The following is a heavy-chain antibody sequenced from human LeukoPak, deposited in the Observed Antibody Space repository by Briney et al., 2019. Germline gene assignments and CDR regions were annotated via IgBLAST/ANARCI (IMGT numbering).Heavy chain of an antibody. D-gene: IGHD6-13*01. CDR3: ARGHSSSWSSDY. CDR2: IYTSGST. V-gene: IGHV4-4*07. J-gene: IGHJ4*02. Sequence: SETLSLTCTVSVGSLSVYYGSWIRQPAGKGLEWIGRIYTSGSTNYNPSLKSRVTMSVDTSKNQFSLKLSSVTAADTAVYYCARGHSSSWSSDYWGQGTLVTVSS. CDR1: VGSLSVYY.